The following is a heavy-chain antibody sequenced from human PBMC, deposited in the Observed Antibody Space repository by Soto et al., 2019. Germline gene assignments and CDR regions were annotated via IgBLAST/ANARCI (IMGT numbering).Heavy chain of an antibody. Sequence: GESLKISCKGSGYSFTSYWINWVRQMPGKGLEWMGRIDPSDSYTNYSPSLQGHVTISADKSTSTAYLQWSTLKASDTAMYYCASHTSRRSGYYFYYGMDVWGQGTTVTVSS. CDR1: GYSFTSYW. V-gene: IGHV5-10-1*01. CDR2: IDPSDSYT. D-gene: IGHD2-2*01. J-gene: IGHJ6*02. CDR3: ASHTSRRSGYYFYYGMDV.